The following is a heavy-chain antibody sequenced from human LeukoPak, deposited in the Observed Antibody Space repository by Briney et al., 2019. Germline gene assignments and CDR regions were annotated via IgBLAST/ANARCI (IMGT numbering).Heavy chain of an antibody. CDR3: AKVHSSGSFDY. Sequence: QSGGSLRLSCAASGFTFDDYAMHWVRQAPGKGLEWVSGISWNSGSIGYADSVKGRFTISRDNAKNSLYLQMNSLRAEDTALYYCAKVHSSGSFDYWGQGTLVTVSS. D-gene: IGHD6-19*01. CDR2: ISWNSGSI. CDR1: GFTFDDYA. V-gene: IGHV3-9*01. J-gene: IGHJ4*02.